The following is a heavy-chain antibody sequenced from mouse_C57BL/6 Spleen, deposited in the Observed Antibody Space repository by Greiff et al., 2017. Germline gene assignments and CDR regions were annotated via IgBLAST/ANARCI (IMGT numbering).Heavy chain of an antibody. CDR1: GYTFTSYW. V-gene: IGHV1-52*01. D-gene: IGHD1-1*01. CDR3: ARSSQFITTVVDFDY. CDR2: IDPSDSET. J-gene: IGHJ2*01. Sequence: QVQLQQPGAELVRPGSSVKLSCKASGYTFTSYWMHWVKQRPIQGLEWIGNIDPSDSETHYNQKFKDKATLTVDKSSSTAYMQLSSLTSEDSAVYYCARSSQFITTVVDFDYWGQGTTLTVSS.